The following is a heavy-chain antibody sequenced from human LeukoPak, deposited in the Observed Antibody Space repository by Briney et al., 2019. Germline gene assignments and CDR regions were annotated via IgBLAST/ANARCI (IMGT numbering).Heavy chain of an antibody. CDR1: GFTFSSYA. CDR2: ISSNGGST. Sequence: PGGSLRLSCAASGFTFSSYAMHWVRQAPGKGLEYVSAISSNGGSTYYANSVKGRFTTSRDNSKNTLYLQMGSLRAEDMAVYYCARGDSSGYYLIDAFDIWGQGTMVTVSS. J-gene: IGHJ3*02. D-gene: IGHD3-22*01. V-gene: IGHV3-64*01. CDR3: ARGDSSGYYLIDAFDI.